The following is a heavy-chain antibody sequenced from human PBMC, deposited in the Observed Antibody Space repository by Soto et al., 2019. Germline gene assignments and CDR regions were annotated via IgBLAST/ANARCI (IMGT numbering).Heavy chain of an antibody. Sequence: PGGSLRLSCAASGFTFSSYGMHWVRQAPGKGLEWVAVISYDGSNKYYADSVKGRFTISRDNSKNTLYLQMNSLRAEDTAVYYCAKDRGQQLVRHYFDYWGQGTLVTVSS. V-gene: IGHV3-30*18. J-gene: IGHJ4*02. CDR2: ISYDGSNK. CDR1: GFTFSSYG. D-gene: IGHD6-13*01. CDR3: AKDRGQQLVRHYFDY.